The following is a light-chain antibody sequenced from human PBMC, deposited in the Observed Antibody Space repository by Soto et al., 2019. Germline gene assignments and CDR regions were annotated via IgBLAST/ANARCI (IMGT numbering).Light chain of an antibody. CDR3: QQYNRYSLT. Sequence: DIQMTQSPSTLSASVGDRVTITCRASQSISSWLAWYQQKPGKAPKLLIYDASSLESGVPSRFSGSGSNTEFTLTINNLQPDDCATYHCQQYNRYSLTFGGGTKVAIK. CDR2: DAS. CDR1: QSISSW. V-gene: IGKV1-5*01. J-gene: IGKJ4*01.